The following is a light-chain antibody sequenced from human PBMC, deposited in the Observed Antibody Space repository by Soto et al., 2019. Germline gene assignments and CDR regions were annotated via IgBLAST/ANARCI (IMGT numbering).Light chain of an antibody. CDR2: GVS. V-gene: IGKV3-20*01. CDR1: QSVSSSY. Sequence: EIVLTQSPGTLSLSPGERATLSCRASQSVSSSYLAWYQQKPGQAPRLLIYGVSSRATGIPDRFSGSGSGTDFTLTISRLEPEDFTVYYCQQYGSSPSTFGQGTKV. J-gene: IGKJ1*01. CDR3: QQYGSSPST.